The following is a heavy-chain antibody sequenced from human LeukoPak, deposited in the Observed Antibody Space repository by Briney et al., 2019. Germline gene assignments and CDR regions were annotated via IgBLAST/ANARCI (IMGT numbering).Heavy chain of an antibody. CDR2: IKSETDGGTT. CDR1: GFTFSNAW. J-gene: IGHJ4*02. Sequence: GGSLRLSCAASGFTFSNAWMSGVRQAPGKGREWVGRIKSETDGGTTDYAPPVKGRFTISRDDSKNTLYLQMNSLKTEGTAVYYCTTEPSFGGVIALFDYWGQGTLVTVSS. D-gene: IGHD3-16*02. CDR3: TTEPSFGGVIALFDY. V-gene: IGHV3-15*01.